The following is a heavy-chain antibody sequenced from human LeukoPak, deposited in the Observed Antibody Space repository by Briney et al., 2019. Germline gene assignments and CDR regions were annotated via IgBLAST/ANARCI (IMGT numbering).Heavy chain of an antibody. D-gene: IGHD4-17*01. CDR2: IYFSGST. CDR1: GGSISSGDYY. J-gene: IGHJ4*02. CDR3: ARGPNDYGDYLFDY. V-gene: IGHV4-30-4*01. Sequence: PSETLSLTCTVSGGSISSGDYYWSWIRQPPGKGLEGIGYIYFSGSTYYNPSLKSRVSISVDTSKNQFSLKLSSVTAADTAVYYCARGPNDYGDYLFDYWGQGTLVTASS.